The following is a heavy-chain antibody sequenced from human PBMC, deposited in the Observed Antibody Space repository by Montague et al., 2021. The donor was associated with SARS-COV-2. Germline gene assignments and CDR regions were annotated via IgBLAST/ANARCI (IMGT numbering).Heavy chain of an antibody. V-gene: IGHV4-34*01. CDR3: TREGYQVLWSDYYYYGMDV. CDR1: GGSFSGYY. Sequence: SETLSLTCAVYGGSFSGYYWSWIRQPPGKGLEWIGEINHSGSTNYNPYLKSRVTISVDTSKNQFSLTLSSVTAADTAVYYCTREGYQVLWSDYYYYGMDVWGQGTTVTVSS. CDR2: INHSGST. D-gene: IGHD2-2*01. J-gene: IGHJ6*02.